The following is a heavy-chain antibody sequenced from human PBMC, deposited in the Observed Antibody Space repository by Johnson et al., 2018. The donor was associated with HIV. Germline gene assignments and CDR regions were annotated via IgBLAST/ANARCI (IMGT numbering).Heavy chain of an antibody. CDR1: GFTFDDYA. Sequence: QMLLVESGGGVVQPGRSLRLSCAASGFTFDDYAMHWVRQDPGKGLEWVAVIWYDGSNKYYADSVKGGFTISRDQSKNTLYLQMHSLRAEDTAVYYCAKDRGSYYDSSGYLGDAFDIWGQGTMVTVSS. D-gene: IGHD3-22*01. V-gene: IGHV3-33*03. CDR3: AKDRGSYYDSSGYLGDAFDI. J-gene: IGHJ3*02. CDR2: IWYDGSNK.